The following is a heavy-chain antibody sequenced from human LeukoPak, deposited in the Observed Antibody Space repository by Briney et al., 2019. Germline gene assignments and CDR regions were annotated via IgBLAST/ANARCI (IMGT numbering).Heavy chain of an antibody. V-gene: IGHV3-23*01. CDR2: VSGSGDNT. J-gene: IGHJ4*02. CDR3: AHDPHFDY. Sequence: GGSLRLSCAASGFTFNNYAMTWVRQAPGKGLEWVSVVSGSGDNTNYADSVKGRFTISRDNSKNTLFLQMNSLRTEDTAVYYCAHDPHFDYWGQGTLVTVST. CDR1: GFTFNNYA.